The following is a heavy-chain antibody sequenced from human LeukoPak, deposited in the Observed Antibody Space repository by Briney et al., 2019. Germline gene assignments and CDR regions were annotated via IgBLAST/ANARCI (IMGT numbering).Heavy chain of an antibody. CDR3: ARAQLNLIVDCGMDV. CDR2: ISYSGST. V-gene: IGHV4-59*01. J-gene: IGHJ6*02. D-gene: IGHD2/OR15-2a*01. CDR1: GGSISTYY. Sequence: KPSETLTLTCTVSGGSISTYYWTWIRQPPGKGLEWIGYISYSGSTNYNPSLKSRVTFSVDTSKSQFSLKLSSVTAADSAVYYCARAQLNLIVDCGMDVWGPGTTFTVSS.